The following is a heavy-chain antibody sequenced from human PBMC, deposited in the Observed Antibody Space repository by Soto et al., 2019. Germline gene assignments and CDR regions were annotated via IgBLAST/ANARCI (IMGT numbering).Heavy chain of an antibody. CDR3: ARGRIVGATSPWVT. Sequence: SAKVARKASAYTFSNYGTTLISMAPGQGLEWMGWISAYNGNTNYAQKLQGRVTMTTETSTSTAYMELRSLRSDDTAVYYCARGRIVGATSPWVTWGQGTLVTAPQ. J-gene: IGHJ5*02. V-gene: IGHV1-18*01. CDR1: AYTFSNYG. CDR2: ISAYNGNT. D-gene: IGHD1-26*01.